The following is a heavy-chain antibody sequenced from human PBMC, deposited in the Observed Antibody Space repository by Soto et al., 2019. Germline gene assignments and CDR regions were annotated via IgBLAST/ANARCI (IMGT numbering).Heavy chain of an antibody. Sequence: ASVKVSCKASGYTFTSYGISWVRQAPGQGLEWMGWISAYNGNTNYAQKLQGRVTMTTDTSTSTAYMELRSLRSDDTAVYYCARGGPITMVRGVIVGASLGFDYWGQGTLVTVSS. CDR2: ISAYNGNT. V-gene: IGHV1-18*01. J-gene: IGHJ4*02. CDR3: ARGGPITMVRGVIVGASLGFDY. D-gene: IGHD3-10*01. CDR1: GYTFTSYG.